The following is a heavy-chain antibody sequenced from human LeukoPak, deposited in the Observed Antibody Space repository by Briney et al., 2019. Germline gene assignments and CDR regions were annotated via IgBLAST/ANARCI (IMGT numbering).Heavy chain of an antibody. CDR1: GGSISSSSYY. CDR3: ARGGRDSISLYNPLRFDY. J-gene: IGHJ4*02. CDR2: IYYSGST. V-gene: IGHV4-39*01. D-gene: IGHD6-13*01. Sequence: SETLSLTCTVSGGSISSSSYYWGWIRQPPGKGLEWIGSIYYSGSTYYNPSLKSRVTMSVDTSKNQFSLKLTSVTAADTAVYYCARGGRDSISLYNPLRFDYWGQGTLVTVSS.